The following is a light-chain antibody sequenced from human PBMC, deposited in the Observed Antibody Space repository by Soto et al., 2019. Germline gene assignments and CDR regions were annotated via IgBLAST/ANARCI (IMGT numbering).Light chain of an antibody. Sequence: EIVLTQSPGTLSLSPGERATLSCRASQSVSSSYLAWYQQKPGLAPRLLIYGASYRATGIPDRFSGSGSGTDFTLSISRLEPEDFAVYYCQQYGSSSTFGQGTKVEIK. CDR1: QSVSSSY. J-gene: IGKJ5*01. CDR2: GAS. V-gene: IGKV3-20*01. CDR3: QQYGSSST.